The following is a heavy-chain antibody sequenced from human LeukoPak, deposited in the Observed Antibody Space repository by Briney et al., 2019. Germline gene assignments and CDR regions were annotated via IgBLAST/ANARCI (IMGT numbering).Heavy chain of an antibody. J-gene: IGHJ6*02. CDR1: GFTFSSYA. D-gene: IGHD6-19*01. CDR3: ARDSSGWPRVYYGMDV. CDR2: ISYDGSNK. V-gene: IGHV3-30-3*01. Sequence: GGSLRLSCVTSGFTFSSYAMHWVRQAPGKGLEWVAVISYDGSNKYYADSVKGRFTISRDNSKNTLYLQMNSLRAEDTAVYYCARDSSGWPRVYYGMDVWGQGTTVTVSS.